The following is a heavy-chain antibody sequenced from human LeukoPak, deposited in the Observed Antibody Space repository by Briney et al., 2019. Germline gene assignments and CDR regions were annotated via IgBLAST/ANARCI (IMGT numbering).Heavy chain of an antibody. CDR1: GGTFSSYA. V-gene: IGHV1-69*06. CDR2: IIPIFATA. CDR3: ASRISVVTASPGYFYYYYMDV. D-gene: IGHD2-21*02. Sequence: ASVKVSCKASGGTFSSYAISWVRQAPGQGLEWMGGIIPIFATANYAQNFQGRVTITADKSTSTAYMELSSLRSEDTAVYYCASRISVVTASPGYFYYYYMDVWGKGTTVTVSS. J-gene: IGHJ6*03.